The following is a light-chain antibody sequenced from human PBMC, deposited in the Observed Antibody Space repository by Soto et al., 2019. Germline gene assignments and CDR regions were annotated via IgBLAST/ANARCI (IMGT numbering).Light chain of an antibody. J-gene: IGKJ3*01. CDR1: QSVSSSY. CDR3: HQDGGSPPLA. V-gene: IGKV3-20*01. Sequence: EIVLTQSPGTLSLSPGERATLSCRASQSVSSSYLAWYQQTPGQAPRLLIYGASSRAPDIPDRFSGSESGTVEALAVYSLASDDFAVDYCHQDGGSPPLAFDPRNKVDIK. CDR2: GAS.